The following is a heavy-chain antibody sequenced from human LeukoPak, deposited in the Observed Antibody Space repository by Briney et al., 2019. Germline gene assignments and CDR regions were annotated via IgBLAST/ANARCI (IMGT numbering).Heavy chain of an antibody. CDR1: GFTFSSYG. CDR3: AKDDLWELRGFDY. Sequence: PGGSLRLSRAASGFTFSSYGMHWVRQAPGKGLEWVAVISYDGSNKYYADSVKGRFTISRDNSKNTLYLQMNSLRAEDTAVYYCAKDDLWELRGFDYWGQGTLVTVSS. J-gene: IGHJ4*02. V-gene: IGHV3-30*18. D-gene: IGHD1-26*01. CDR2: ISYDGSNK.